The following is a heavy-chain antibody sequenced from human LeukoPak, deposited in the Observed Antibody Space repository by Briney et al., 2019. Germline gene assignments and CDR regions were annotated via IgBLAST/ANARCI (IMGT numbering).Heavy chain of an antibody. CDR1: GFTFSSYG. V-gene: IGHV3-33*08. D-gene: IGHD3-22*01. CDR3: ASGRGTMIVVVITHVWKQTWFDP. J-gene: IGHJ5*02. CDR2: RWYDGSNK. Sequence: GGSLRLSCGASGFTFSSYGMHWVRQAPGKGLEWVAVRWYDGSNKYEADSVKGRFAITRDNSKNTLYLQMNSMRAEDTAVYYCASGRGTMIVVVITHVWKQTWFDPWGQRTLVTVSS.